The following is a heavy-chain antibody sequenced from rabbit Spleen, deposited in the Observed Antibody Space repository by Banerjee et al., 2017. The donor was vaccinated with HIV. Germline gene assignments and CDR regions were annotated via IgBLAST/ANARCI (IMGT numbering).Heavy chain of an antibody. Sequence: QSLEESGGGLVQPGGSLTLSCKASGFDFSTYYMTWVRQAPGKGLEWIGLTEPIFGTTYYATWVNGRFTISSHNAQNTLYLQLKSLTAADTATYFCARDAAGREDFNLWGQGTLVTVS. CDR2: TEPIFGTT. CDR3: ARDAAGREDFNL. J-gene: IGHJ4*01. CDR1: GFDFSTYY. D-gene: IGHD4-2*01. V-gene: IGHV1S7*01.